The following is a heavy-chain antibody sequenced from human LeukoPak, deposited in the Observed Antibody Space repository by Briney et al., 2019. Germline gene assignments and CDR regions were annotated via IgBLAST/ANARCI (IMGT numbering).Heavy chain of an antibody. CDR2: ISGSGGST. CDR3: AKDIEITMVRGVII. V-gene: IGHV3-23*01. CDR1: GFTFSSYA. D-gene: IGHD3-10*01. Sequence: GGSLRLSCAASGFTFSSYAMSWVRQAPGKGLEWVSAISGSGGSTYYADSVKGRFTISRDNSKNTLYLQMNSLRAEDTGVYYCAKDIEITMVRGVIIWGQGTLVTVSS. J-gene: IGHJ4*02.